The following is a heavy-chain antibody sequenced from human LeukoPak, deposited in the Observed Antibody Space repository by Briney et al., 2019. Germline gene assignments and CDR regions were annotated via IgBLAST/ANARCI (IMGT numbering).Heavy chain of an antibody. CDR1: GVTLSPYG. D-gene: IGHD2-15*01. Sequence: GMSLRLSCAASGVTLSPYGMHWVRQAPGKGLEWVAVISYEGGTQHYADSVKGRFIISRDNSRNTLYLQMSSLRPEDTAVYYCVRCGGNNCRPGGDFRGQGTLVTVSS. V-gene: IGHV3-30*03. CDR3: VRCGGNNCRPGGDF. J-gene: IGHJ4*02. CDR2: ISYEGGTQ.